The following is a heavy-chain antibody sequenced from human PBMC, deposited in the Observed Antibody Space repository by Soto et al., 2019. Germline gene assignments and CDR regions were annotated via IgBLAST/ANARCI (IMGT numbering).Heavy chain of an antibody. CDR1: GFTFSTDG. D-gene: IGHD4-17*01. J-gene: IGHJ4*02. Sequence: QVQLVESGGGAVQPGRSLRLSCAASGFTFSTDGMYWVRQAPGKGLEWVAVISYDGSYKYYADSVKGRFAISRDNSKNTLSLQMNPWRAEDTAVYYCAKEVHYGAIDYWGQGTLVTVSS. CDR2: ISYDGSYK. V-gene: IGHV3-30*18. CDR3: AKEVHYGAIDY.